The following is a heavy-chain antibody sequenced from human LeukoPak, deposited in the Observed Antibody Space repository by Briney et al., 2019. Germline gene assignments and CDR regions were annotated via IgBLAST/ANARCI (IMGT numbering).Heavy chain of an antibody. Sequence: ASVKVSCKTSGYTFTGYYMHWVRQAPRQWLEWMGWINPNSGGTHYAQKFQDRVTMTRDTSISTAYMELNSLRSDDTAVYYCAREGAAAEDVNWFDPWGQGTLVTVSS. CDR3: AREGAAAEDVNWFDP. V-gene: IGHV1-2*02. CDR1: GYTFTGYY. CDR2: INPNSGGT. D-gene: IGHD6-25*01. J-gene: IGHJ5*02.